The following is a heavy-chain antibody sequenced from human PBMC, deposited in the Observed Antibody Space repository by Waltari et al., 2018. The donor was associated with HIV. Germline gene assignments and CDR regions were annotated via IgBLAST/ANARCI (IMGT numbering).Heavy chain of an antibody. D-gene: IGHD3-9*01. CDR2: INHSGRT. J-gene: IGHJ5*02. CDR3: ARGPTPLDFDWYKWGRNWFDP. CDR1: GGSFSGYY. Sequence: QVQLQQWGAGLLKPSETLSLTCAVYGGSFSGYYWSWIRQPPGKGLEWIGEINHSGRTNYNPSLKRRVTISVNTSKNQFSLKLSSVTAADTAVYYCARGPTPLDFDWYKWGRNWFDPWGQGTLVTVSS. V-gene: IGHV4-34*01.